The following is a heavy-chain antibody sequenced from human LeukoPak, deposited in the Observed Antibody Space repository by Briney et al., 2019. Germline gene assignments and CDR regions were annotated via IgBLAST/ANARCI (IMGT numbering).Heavy chain of an antibody. J-gene: IGHJ4*02. D-gene: IGHD3-3*01. CDR1: GFTFDDYA. CDR3: ANGPDYDFWSGYPYYFDY. V-gene: IGHV3-9*01. Sequence: PGGSLRLSRAASGFTFDDYAMHWVRQAPGKGLEWVSGISWNSGSIGYADSVKGRFTISRDNSKNTLYLQMNSLRAEDTAVYYCANGPDYDFWSGYPYYFDYWGQGTLVTVSS. CDR2: ISWNSGSI.